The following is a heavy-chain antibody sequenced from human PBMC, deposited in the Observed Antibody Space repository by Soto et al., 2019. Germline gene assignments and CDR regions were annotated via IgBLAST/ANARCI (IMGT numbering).Heavy chain of an antibody. V-gene: IGHV6-1*01. J-gene: IGHJ6*02. D-gene: IGHD3-10*01. Sequence: PSRSLTCALSGNRVSSNSAALNWIRQPPTRGLEWLGRTYYRSKWYNDYAVSVKSRITINPDTSKNQFSLQLNSVTPEDTAVYYCAREPYYYGSGSPFGMDVWGQGTMVT. CDR3: AREPYYYGSGSPFGMDV. CDR1: GNRVSSNSAA. CDR2: TYYRSKWYN.